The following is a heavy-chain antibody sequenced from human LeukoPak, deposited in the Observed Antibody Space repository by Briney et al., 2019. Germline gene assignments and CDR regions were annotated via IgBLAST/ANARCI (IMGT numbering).Heavy chain of an antibody. D-gene: IGHD3-10*01. CDR2: IYSGGST. J-gene: IGHJ4*02. CDR3: ARDYFGSGIYYFDC. Sequence: GGSLRLSCAASGFTVSSNYMSWVRQAPGKGLEWVSVIYSGGSTYYADSVKGRFTISRDNSKNTLYLQMNTLRAEDTAVYYCARDYFGSGIYYFDCWGQGTLVTVSS. CDR1: GFTVSSNY. V-gene: IGHV3-53*05.